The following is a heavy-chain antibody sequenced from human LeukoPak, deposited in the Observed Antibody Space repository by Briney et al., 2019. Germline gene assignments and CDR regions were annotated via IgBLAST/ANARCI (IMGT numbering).Heavy chain of an antibody. CDR1: GFTFSSNS. D-gene: IGHD5-12*01. CDR3: ARGYSRFDY. V-gene: IGHV3-48*01. CDR2: ITSGSNSI. Sequence: GGSLRLSCATSGFTFSSNSMNWVRQAPGKGLEWISYITSGSNSIYYADSVKGRFTISRDNAKNSLYLQMNSLRGEDTAVYYCARGYSRFDYWGQGTLVTVSS. J-gene: IGHJ4*02.